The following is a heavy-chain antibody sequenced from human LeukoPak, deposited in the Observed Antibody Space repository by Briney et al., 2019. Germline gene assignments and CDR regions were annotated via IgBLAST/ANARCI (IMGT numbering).Heavy chain of an antibody. CDR3: ARHEDSSGCCFDY. Sequence: SETLSLTCTVSGGSISSYHWSWIRQPPGKGLEWIGYVYYSGSTNYNPSLKSRVTISVDTSKNQFSLKLSSVTAADTAVYYCARHEDSSGCCFDYWGQGTLVTVSS. J-gene: IGHJ4*02. CDR1: GGSISSYH. V-gene: IGHV4-59*08. CDR2: VYYSGST. D-gene: IGHD6-19*01.